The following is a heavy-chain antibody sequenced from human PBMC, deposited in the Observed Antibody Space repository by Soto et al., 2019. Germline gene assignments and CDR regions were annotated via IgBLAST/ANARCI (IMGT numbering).Heavy chain of an antibody. CDR3: ARGRSELRYFDWLLPYYYGMDA. V-gene: IGHV1-18*04. Sequence: GASVKVSCKASGYTFTIYGIIWVRQAPGQGLEWMGWISAYNGNTNYAQKLQGRVTMTTDTSTSTAYMELTSLRSDDTAVYYCARGRSELRYFDWLLPYYYGMDAWGQGTTVTV. D-gene: IGHD3-9*01. J-gene: IGHJ6*02. CDR2: ISAYNGNT. CDR1: GYTFTIYG.